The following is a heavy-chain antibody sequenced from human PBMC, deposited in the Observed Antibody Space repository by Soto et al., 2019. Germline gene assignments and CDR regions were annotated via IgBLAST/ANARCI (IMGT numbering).Heavy chain of an antibody. CDR2: ISAYNGNT. J-gene: IGHJ6*02. Sequence: ASAKVCSNACGYTFTSNASSSVRQDPGQGLEWMGWISAYNGNTNYAQKLQGRVTMTTDTSTSTAYMELRSLRSDDTAVYYCARERFREYYQHGMDVWGQGTTVTVSS. V-gene: IGHV1-18*01. CDR3: ARERFREYYQHGMDV. D-gene: IGHD3-10*01. CDR1: GYTFTSNA.